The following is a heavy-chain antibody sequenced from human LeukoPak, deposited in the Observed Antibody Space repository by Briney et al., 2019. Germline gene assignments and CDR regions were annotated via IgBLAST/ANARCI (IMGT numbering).Heavy chain of an antibody. V-gene: IGHV3-30*18. D-gene: IGHD3-22*01. CDR1: GFTFSSYA. J-gene: IGHJ4*02. CDR3: AKTPYYYDSSGYLDY. Sequence: PGGSLRLSCAASGFTFSSYAMSWVRQAPGKGLEWVAVISFDGSNKYYADSVKGRFTISRDNSKNTLYLQMNSLRAEDTAVYYCAKTPYYYDSSGYLDYWGQGTLVTVSS. CDR2: ISFDGSNK.